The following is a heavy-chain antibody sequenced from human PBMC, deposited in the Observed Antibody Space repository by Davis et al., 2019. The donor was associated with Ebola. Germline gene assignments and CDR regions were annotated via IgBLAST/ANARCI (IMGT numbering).Heavy chain of an antibody. D-gene: IGHD1-1*01. CDR3: ARDKYWKMDY. J-gene: IGHJ4*02. Sequence: PSETLSLTCTVSGASISSGSYYWGWVRQPPGKGLEWLANMLHDGSEKYFAGPVKGRFTISRDNARNSFYLQMNSLRVEDTAIYYCARDKYWKMDYWGQGILVTVSS. V-gene: IGHV3-7*01. CDR2: MLHDGSEK. CDR1: GASISSGSYY.